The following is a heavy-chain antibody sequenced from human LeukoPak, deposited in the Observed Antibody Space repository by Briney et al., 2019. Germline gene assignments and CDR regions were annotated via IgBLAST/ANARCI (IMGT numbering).Heavy chain of an antibody. V-gene: IGHV3-23*01. CDR1: GFTVSSNY. CDR2: ISGSGGST. CDR3: AKHVHSGYDYYDC. Sequence: AGGSLRLSCAASGFTVSSNYMNWVRQAPGKGLEWVSAISGSGGSTNYADSVKGRFTISRDNSKNTLYLQMNSLRAEDTSVYYCAKHVHSGYDYYDCWGQGTLVTVSS. J-gene: IGHJ4*02. D-gene: IGHD5-12*01.